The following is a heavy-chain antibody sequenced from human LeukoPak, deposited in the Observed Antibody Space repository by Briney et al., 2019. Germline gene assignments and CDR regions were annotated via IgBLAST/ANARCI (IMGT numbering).Heavy chain of an antibody. Sequence: GGSLRLSCAASGFTFSDYYMSWIRQAPGKGLQWVSYISSGSSYTNYADSVKGRFTISRDNAKNSLYLQMNGRRDEDTAVCYCARDLVRGTSDYWGQGTLVTVSS. V-gene: IGHV3-11*06. D-gene: IGHD3-10*01. J-gene: IGHJ4*02. CDR1: GFTFSDYY. CDR3: ARDLVRGTSDY. CDR2: ISSGSSYT.